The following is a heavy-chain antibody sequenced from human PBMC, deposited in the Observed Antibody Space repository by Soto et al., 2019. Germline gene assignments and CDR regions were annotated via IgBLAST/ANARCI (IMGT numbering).Heavy chain of an antibody. CDR1: GFTFSNAW. V-gene: IGHV3-15*01. Sequence: PGGSLRLSCAASGFTFSNAWMSWVRQAPGKGLEWVGRIKSKTDGGTTDYAAPVKGRFTISRDDSKTTLYLQMNSLKTEDTAVYYCTTREDIVVVVAATPSYYMDVWGKGTTVTVSS. J-gene: IGHJ6*03. CDR2: IKSKTDGGTT. CDR3: TTREDIVVVVAATPSYYMDV. D-gene: IGHD2-15*01.